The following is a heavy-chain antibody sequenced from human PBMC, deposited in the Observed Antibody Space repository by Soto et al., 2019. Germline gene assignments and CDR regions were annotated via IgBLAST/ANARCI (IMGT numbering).Heavy chain of an antibody. CDR1: AFSLSDQY. CDR2: TVNKAFIYTT. Sequence: PGGSLRLSCTASAFSLSDQYLDWVRQAPGQGLERVGRTVNKAFIYTTGHAAVVKGSFSISRDDSENSLYLQMTSLRTEDTAVYYCVGERYAGFDYWGQGALVTVSS. V-gene: IGHV3-72*01. D-gene: IGHD2-8*01. CDR3: VGERYAGFDY. J-gene: IGHJ4*02.